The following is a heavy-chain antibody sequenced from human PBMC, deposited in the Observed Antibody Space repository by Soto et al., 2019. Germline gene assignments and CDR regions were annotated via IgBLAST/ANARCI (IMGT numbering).Heavy chain of an antibody. J-gene: IGHJ4*02. V-gene: IGHV1-46*01. CDR3: ARAPYSTSSFFFDH. D-gene: IGHD6-6*01. CDR2: INPNLGHS. Sequence: ASVKVSCKASGYSFTAFHMHWVRQAPGLGLQWMGIINPNLGHSNTAQRFQGRVAMTWDTSTNTVYMELSSLRSDDTAVYYCARAPYSTSSFFFDHWGQGTPVTAPQ. CDR1: GYSFTAFH.